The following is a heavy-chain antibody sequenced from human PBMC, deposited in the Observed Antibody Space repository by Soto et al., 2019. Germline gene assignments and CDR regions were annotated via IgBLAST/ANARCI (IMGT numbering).Heavy chain of an antibody. CDR2: IYYSGST. CDR1: GGSISSYY. V-gene: IGHV4-59*08. D-gene: IGHD3-9*01. CDR3: ARLSYYDILTGYDDAFDI. J-gene: IGHJ3*02. Sequence: ETLSLTCTVSGGSISSYYWSWIRQPPGKGLEWIGYIYYSGSTNYNPSLKSRVTISVDTSKSQFSLKLSSVTAADTAVYYCARLSYYDILTGYDDAFDIWGQGTMVTVSS.